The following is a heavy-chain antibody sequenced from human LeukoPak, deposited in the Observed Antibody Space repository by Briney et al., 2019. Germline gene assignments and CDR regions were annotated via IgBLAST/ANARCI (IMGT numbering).Heavy chain of an antibody. V-gene: IGHV4-59*01. D-gene: IGHD3-22*01. J-gene: IGHJ6*03. CDR2: IYYSGST. Sequence: PSETLSLTCTVSGGSISSYYWSWIRQPPGKGLEWIGYIYYSGSTNYNPSLKSRVTISVDTSKNQFSLKLSSVTAADTAVYYCARTLSSGYPNYYYYVDVWGKGTTVTVSS. CDR3: ARTLSSGYPNYYYYVDV. CDR1: GGSISSYY.